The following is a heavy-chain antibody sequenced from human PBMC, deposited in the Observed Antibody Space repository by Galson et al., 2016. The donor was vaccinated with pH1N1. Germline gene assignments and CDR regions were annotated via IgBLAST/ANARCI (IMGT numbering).Heavy chain of an antibody. CDR1: GFSLDTSGVG. V-gene: IGHV2-5*01. Sequence: ALVKPTQTLTLTCTVSGFSLDTSGVGVGWIRQPPGKALEWLGDICWNDEKRYSPSLRNSLPNTKDASKNQVVLTMTNVDPVDTATYFCAHRRSPYVDFCGGPNWFDSWGQGTLVIVSS. D-gene: IGHD3-3*01. J-gene: IGHJ5*01. CDR3: AHRRSPYVDFCGGPNWFDS. CDR2: ICWNDEK.